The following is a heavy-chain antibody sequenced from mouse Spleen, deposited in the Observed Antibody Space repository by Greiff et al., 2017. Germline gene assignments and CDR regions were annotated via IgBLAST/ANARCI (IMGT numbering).Heavy chain of an antibody. V-gene: IGHV5-6-4*01. CDR1: GFTFSSYY. Sequence: EVKLVESGGGLVKLGGSLKLSCAASGFTFSSYYMSWVRQTPEKRLEWVATISSGGGSTYYPDSVKGRFTISRDNAKNTLYLQMSSLNSEDTAVYYCARDHYGSPWFAYWGQGTLVTVSA. J-gene: IGHJ3*01. CDR3: ARDHYGSPWFAY. D-gene: IGHD1-1*01. CDR2: ISSGGGST.